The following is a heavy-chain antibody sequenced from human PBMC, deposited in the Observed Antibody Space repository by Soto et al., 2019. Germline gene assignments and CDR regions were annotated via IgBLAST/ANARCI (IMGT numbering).Heavy chain of an antibody. J-gene: IGHJ4*02. Sequence: GGSLRLSCAASGFTFDDYAMHWVRQAPGKGLEWVSGISWNSGSIGYADSVKGRFTISRDNAKNSLYLQMNSLRAEDTALYYCAKAYIVVAYAAPYDYWGQGTLVTVSS. CDR3: AKAYIVVAYAAPYDY. D-gene: IGHD6-19*01. V-gene: IGHV3-9*01. CDR1: GFTFDDYA. CDR2: ISWNSGSI.